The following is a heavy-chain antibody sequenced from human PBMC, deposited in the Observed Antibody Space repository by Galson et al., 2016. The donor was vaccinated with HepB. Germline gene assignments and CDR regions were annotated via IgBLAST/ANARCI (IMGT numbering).Heavy chain of an antibody. CDR2: IYYSVNT. J-gene: IGHJ4*02. Sequence: SETLSLTCIVSGGSISHFYWSWIRQPPGKGLEWIGYIYYSVNTNYNPSLKSRVTISVDTSKNQFSLKLSSVAPSDTAVYYCARGNERFFAYWGQGTLVTVSS. D-gene: IGHD1-1*01. CDR1: GGSISHFY. CDR3: ARGNERFFAY. V-gene: IGHV4-59*08.